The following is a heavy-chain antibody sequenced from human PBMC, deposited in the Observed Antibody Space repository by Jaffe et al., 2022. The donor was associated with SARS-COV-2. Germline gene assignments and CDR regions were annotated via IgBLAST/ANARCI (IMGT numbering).Heavy chain of an antibody. D-gene: IGHD3-22*01. CDR1: GGSISSGSYY. Sequence: QVQLQESGPGLVKPSQTLSLTCTVSGGSISSGSYYWSWIRQPAGKGLEWIGRMYISGNTYYSPSLKSRVTISIDTSKNQFSLKMNSVTAADTAVYYCARGTYDSSGYFDCWGQGTLVTVSS. CDR3: ARGTYDSSGYFDC. CDR2: MYISGNT. J-gene: IGHJ4*02. V-gene: IGHV4-61*02.